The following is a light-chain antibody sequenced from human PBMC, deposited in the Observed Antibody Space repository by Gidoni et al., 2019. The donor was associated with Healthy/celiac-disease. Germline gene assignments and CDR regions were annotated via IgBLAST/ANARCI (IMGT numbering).Light chain of an antibody. CDR1: QSISSW. V-gene: IGKV1-5*03. CDR2: KAS. Sequence: DIQMTQSPSTLSASVVDRVAITCRARQSISSWLAWYQPKPGKAPKLLIYKASSLESGVPSRCSGSGSGTEFTLTILSLQPDDFSTYYRQQYNSYWTFXQXTKVEIK. CDR3: QQYNSYWT. J-gene: IGKJ1*01.